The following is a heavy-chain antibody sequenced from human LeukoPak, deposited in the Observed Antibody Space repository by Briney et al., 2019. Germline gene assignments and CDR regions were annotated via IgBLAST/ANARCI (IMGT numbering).Heavy chain of an antibody. D-gene: IGHD3-10*01. CDR1: GGSFSGYY. CDR2: INHSGST. J-gene: IGHJ4*02. CDR3: AREVRASCGSGSYNY. Sequence: SETLSLTCAVYGGSFSGYYWSWIRQPPGKGLEWIGEINHSGSTNYNPSLKSRVTISVDTSKNQFSLKLSSVTAADTAVYYCAREVRASCGSGSYNYWGQGTLVTVSS. V-gene: IGHV4-34*01.